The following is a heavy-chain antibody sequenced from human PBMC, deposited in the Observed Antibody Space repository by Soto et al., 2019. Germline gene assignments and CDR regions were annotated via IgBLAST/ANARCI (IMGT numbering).Heavy chain of an antibody. D-gene: IGHD1-26*01. Sequence: GGALRISCAASGFPVGGNDGSWGRPAPGKGLEWVSAISGSGSNTYYADSVKGRFTISRDNSKNTLYLQMNSLRAEDTAVYYCAKEGIMGFSGYFDCWGQGTLVTVSS. CDR3: AKEGIMGFSGYFDC. CDR1: GFPVGGND. V-gene: IGHV3-23*01. CDR2: ISGSGSNT. J-gene: IGHJ4*02.